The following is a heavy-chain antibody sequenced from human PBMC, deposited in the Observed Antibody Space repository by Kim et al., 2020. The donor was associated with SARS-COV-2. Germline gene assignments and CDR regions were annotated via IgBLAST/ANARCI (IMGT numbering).Heavy chain of an antibody. V-gene: IGHV3-30*04. CDR1: GFTFSSDA. Sequence: GGSLRLSCAASGFTFSSDAMRWVRQAPGKGLEWVANIYADGRREYYVDSVKGRFTISRDNSKNTLYLQMNNLRTEDTAVYYCAREPTRSIACTGWYHDY. CDR3: AREPTRSIACTGWYHDY. D-gene: IGHD3-3*02. CDR2: IYADGRRE. J-gene: IGHJ6*01.